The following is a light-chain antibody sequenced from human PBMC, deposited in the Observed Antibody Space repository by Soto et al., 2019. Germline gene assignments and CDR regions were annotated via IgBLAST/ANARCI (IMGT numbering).Light chain of an antibody. CDR3: QQYNDWPWT. Sequence: EIVLTQSPATLSLSPGERATLYCGASQRVSGGFLAWYQQKPGQAPRLLIHGASTRAPGFPARFSGSGSGTDCTLTISSLQSEDVAVYYCQQYNDWPWTFGQGTKVDI. J-gene: IGKJ1*01. CDR1: QRVSGG. V-gene: IGKV3-15*01. CDR2: GAS.